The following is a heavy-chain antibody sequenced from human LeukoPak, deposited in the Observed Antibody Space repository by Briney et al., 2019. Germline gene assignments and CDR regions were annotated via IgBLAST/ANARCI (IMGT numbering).Heavy chain of an antibody. V-gene: IGHV4-34*01. D-gene: IGHD5-18*01. Sequence: SETLSLTCAVYGGSFSGYYWSWIRQPPGKGLEWIGEINHSGSTNYNPSLKSRVTISVDTSKNQFSLKLSSVTAADTAVYYCARAPTQYSYGSYYFDYWGQGTLVTVSS. CDR3: ARAPTQYSYGSYYFDY. CDR2: INHSGST. CDR1: GGSFSGYY. J-gene: IGHJ4*02.